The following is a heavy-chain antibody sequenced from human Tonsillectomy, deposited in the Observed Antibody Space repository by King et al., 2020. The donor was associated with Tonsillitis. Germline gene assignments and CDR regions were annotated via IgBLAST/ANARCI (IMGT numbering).Heavy chain of an antibody. V-gene: IGHV3-43*01. J-gene: IGHJ4*02. Sequence: VQLVESGGAVEQPGGSLRLSCAASGFKFDDYNMHWVRQVPGKGLEWVAFVSWSGDNVFYVDSIKGRFTVSRDNSKNSIYLQMNGLRTDDTGIYYCVKDENQGVGIPDHWGQGTQVTVSS. CDR3: VKDENQGVGIPDH. CDR1: GFKFDDYN. CDR2: VSWSGDNV. D-gene: IGHD7-27*01.